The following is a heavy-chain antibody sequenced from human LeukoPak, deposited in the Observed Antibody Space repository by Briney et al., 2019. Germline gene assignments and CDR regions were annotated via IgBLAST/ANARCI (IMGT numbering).Heavy chain of an antibody. CDR3: AREDAGGTYSFDY. D-gene: IGHD1-26*01. CDR2: IYTSGIS. V-gene: IGHV3-66*01. Sequence: GGSLRLSCAVSGFTVSSNFMSWVRQAPGKGPEWVSVIYTSGISYYADSVRGRFTISRDNSKNTLYLQMDSLTAEDTAVYYCAREDAGGTYSFDYWGQGTLVTVSS. CDR1: GFTVSSNF. J-gene: IGHJ4*02.